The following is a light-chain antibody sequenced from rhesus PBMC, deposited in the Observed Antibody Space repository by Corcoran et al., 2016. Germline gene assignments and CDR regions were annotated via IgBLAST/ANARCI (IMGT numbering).Light chain of an antibody. CDR3: QQYSSSPLT. V-gene: IGKV1-22*01. J-gene: IGKJ4*01. Sequence: DIKMTQSPSSLTAFVGDTVTITCRASQSINNWLAWYQQKPGNAPNLQIYTASYLQRGVPSRFSGFGSGTDFTLTISSLQSDDFATFYCQQYSSSPLTFGGGTKVELK. CDR2: TAS. CDR1: QSINNW.